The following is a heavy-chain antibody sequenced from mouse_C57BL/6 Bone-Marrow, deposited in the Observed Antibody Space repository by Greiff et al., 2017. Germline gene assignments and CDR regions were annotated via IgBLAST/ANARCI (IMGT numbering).Heavy chain of an antibody. CDR1: GYTFTSYW. D-gene: IGHD1-1*01. CDR2: IDPSDSYT. J-gene: IGHJ3*01. CDR3: AREGLLRAWFAY. Sequence: QVQLQQPGAELVMPGASVKLSCKASGYTFTSYWMHWVKQRPGQGLEWIGEIDPSDSYTNYNQKFKVKSTLTVDKSSSTAYMQLSSLTSEDSAVYYCAREGLLRAWFAYWGQGTLVTVSA. V-gene: IGHV1-69*01.